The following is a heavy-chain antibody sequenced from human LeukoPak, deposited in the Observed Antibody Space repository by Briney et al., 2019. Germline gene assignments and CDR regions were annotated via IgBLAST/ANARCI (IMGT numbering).Heavy chain of an antibody. CDR2: INQDGSEN. V-gene: IGHV3-7*01. Sequence: PGGSLRLSCAASGFTFSDYWMTWVRQAPGRGLEWVANINQDGSENNYVDSVKGRFTISRDNAKNSLYLQMNSLRAEDTAVYYCARDTYSSGSYYFDHWGQGTLVTVSS. CDR1: GFTFSDYW. J-gene: IGHJ4*02. D-gene: IGHD6-19*01. CDR3: ARDTYSSGSYYFDH.